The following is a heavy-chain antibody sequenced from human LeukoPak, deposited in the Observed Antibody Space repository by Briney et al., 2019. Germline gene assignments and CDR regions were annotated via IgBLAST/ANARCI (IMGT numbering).Heavy chain of an antibody. V-gene: IGHV3-9*03. CDR1: GFTFDDYA. Sequence: GGSLRLSCAASGFTFDDYAMHWVRQAPGKGLEWVSGISWNSGSIGYADSVKGRFTISRDNAKNSLYLQMNSLRAEDMALYYCAKEGGKDYYDSSGYYHAFDYWGQGTLVTVS. CDR2: ISWNSGSI. D-gene: IGHD3-22*01. CDR3: AKEGGKDYYDSSGYYHAFDY. J-gene: IGHJ4*02.